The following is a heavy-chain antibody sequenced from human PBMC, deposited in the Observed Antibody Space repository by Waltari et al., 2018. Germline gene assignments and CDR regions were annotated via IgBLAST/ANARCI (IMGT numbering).Heavy chain of an antibody. CDR3: SRQGGDSNYGQGRDY. CDR1: GFSFSGAA. D-gene: IGHD4-4*01. Sequence: EVGLVESGGGLVQPGGSLKLSCAASGFSFSGAAIHWVRQASGKGLEWVGRIRSKANNYETTYAASMEGRFTISRDDSKNTAYLQMNSLKIEDTAVYYCSRQGGDSNYGQGRDYWGQGTLVTVSS. J-gene: IGHJ4*02. V-gene: IGHV3-73*02. CDR2: IRSKANNYET.